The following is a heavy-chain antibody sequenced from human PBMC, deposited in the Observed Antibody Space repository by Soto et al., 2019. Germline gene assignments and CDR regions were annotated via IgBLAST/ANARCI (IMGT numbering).Heavy chain of an antibody. CDR1: GGTFSNYA. J-gene: IGHJ4*02. Sequence: GASVKVSCKAPGGTFSNYAVSWVRQAPGQGLEWMGGIIPLLSTPSYARKFEGKVTIIADESTSTAYMDLAGLRSADTAVYYCAIGHSYGQFDSCGQGTLVTVSS. D-gene: IGHD5-18*01. CDR3: AIGHSYGQFDS. CDR2: IIPLLSTP. V-gene: IGHV1-69*13.